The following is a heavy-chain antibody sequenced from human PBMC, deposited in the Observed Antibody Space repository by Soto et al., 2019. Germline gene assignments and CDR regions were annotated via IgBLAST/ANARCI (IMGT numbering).Heavy chain of an antibody. CDR2: VRQEGTEQ. Sequence: WGSLRLSCTVSGFTICRCWMCRVHKSPGKGLEWVANVRQEGTEQYYVDSVKGRFTTSRDNAKNTLYLQMNSLRAEDTAVYYCARGGMPIFGVVSSPYYRGMDVWGQGTTVTVS. V-gene: IGHV3-7*05. CDR3: ARGGMPIFGVVSSPYYRGMDV. J-gene: IGHJ6*02. CDR1: GFTICRCW. D-gene: IGHD3-3*01.